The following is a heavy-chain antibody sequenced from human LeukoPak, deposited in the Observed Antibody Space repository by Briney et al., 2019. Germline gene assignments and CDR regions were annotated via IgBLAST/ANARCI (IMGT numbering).Heavy chain of an antibody. CDR1: GFTFSSYG. CDR3: AKDLAYYESSGAKRGYYFDY. J-gene: IGHJ4*02. CDR2: IRYDGSNK. D-gene: IGHD3-22*01. V-gene: IGHV3-30*02. Sequence: PGGSLRLSCAASGFTFSSYGMHWVRQAPGKGLEWVAFIRYDGSNKYYADSVKGRFTISRDNSKNTLYLQMNSLRAEDTAVYYCAKDLAYYESSGAKRGYYFDYWGQGTLVTVSS.